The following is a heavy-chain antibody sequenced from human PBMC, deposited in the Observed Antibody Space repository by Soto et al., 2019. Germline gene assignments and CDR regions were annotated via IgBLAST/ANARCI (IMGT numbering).Heavy chain of an antibody. V-gene: IGHV4-39*01. CDR2: IYYSGST. Sequence: SETLSLTCTVSGGSISSSSYYWGWIRQPPGKGLEWIGSIYYSGSTYYNPSLKSRVTISVDTSKNQFSLKLSSVTAADTAVYYCARHSGGSYYYGMDVWGQGTTVTVSS. CDR3: ARHSGGSYYYGMDV. D-gene: IGHD3-10*01. J-gene: IGHJ6*02. CDR1: GGSISSSSYY.